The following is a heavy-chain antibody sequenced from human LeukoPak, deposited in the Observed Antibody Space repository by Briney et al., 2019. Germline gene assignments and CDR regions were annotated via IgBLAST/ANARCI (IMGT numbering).Heavy chain of an antibody. D-gene: IGHD5-18*01. J-gene: IGHJ4*02. V-gene: IGHV3-23*01. CDR1: GFTFSSYA. CDR2: ISGSGGST. Sequence: SGGSLRLSCAASGFTFSSYAMSWVRQAPGKGLEWVSAISGSGGSTYYADSVKGRFTISRDNSKNTLYLQMNSLRAEDTAVYYCAKIVDTAMVINGRVDYFDYWGQGTLVTVSS. CDR3: AKIVDTAMVINGRVDYFDY.